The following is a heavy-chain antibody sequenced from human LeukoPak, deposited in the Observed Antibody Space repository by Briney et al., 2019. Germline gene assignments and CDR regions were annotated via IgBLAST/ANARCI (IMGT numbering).Heavy chain of an antibody. J-gene: IGHJ6*02. CDR2: ISSSSSTI. CDR3: AREQWLETYGMDV. V-gene: IGHV3-48*01. Sequence: PGGSLRLSCAASGFTFSSYSMNWVRQAPGKGLEWVSYISSSSSTIYYADSVKGRSTISRGNAKNSLYLQMNSLRAEDTAVYYCAREQWLETYGMDVWGQGTTVTVSS. D-gene: IGHD6-19*01. CDR1: GFTFSSYS.